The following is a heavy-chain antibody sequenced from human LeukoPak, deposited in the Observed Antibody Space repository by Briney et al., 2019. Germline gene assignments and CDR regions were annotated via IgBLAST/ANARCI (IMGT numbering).Heavy chain of an antibody. Sequence: NTSETLSLTCTVSGGSISSSSYYWGWIRQTPGKGLEWIGTMYYSGSTNHNPSLKSRVTLSIDTPKNQFSLRLSSVTAADTAVYYCASKSTAWTIDYWGQGTLVTVSS. V-gene: IGHV4-39*01. CDR1: GGSISSSSYY. CDR3: ASKSTAWTIDY. J-gene: IGHJ4*02. D-gene: IGHD3/OR15-3a*01. CDR2: MYYSGST.